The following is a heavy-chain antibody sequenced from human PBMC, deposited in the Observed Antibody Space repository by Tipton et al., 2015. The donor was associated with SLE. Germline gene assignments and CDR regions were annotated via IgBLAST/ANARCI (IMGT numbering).Heavy chain of an antibody. CDR2: IYYSGST. CDR1: GGSISSSSYY. J-gene: IGHJ4*02. V-gene: IGHV4-39*07. CDR3: ARCDTGFDY. D-gene: IGHD2-21*02. Sequence: TLSLTCTVSGGSISSSSYYRGWIRQPPGKGLEWIGSIYYSGSTYYNPSLKSRVTISVDTSKNQFSLKLSSVTAADTAVYYCARCDTGFDYWGQGTLVTVSS.